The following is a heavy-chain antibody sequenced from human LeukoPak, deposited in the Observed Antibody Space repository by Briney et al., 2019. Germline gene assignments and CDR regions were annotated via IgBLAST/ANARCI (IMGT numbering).Heavy chain of an antibody. CDR2: ISGSGGST. J-gene: IGHJ3*02. CDR1: GFTFSSYW. D-gene: IGHD5-24*01. V-gene: IGHV3-23*01. CDR3: ARGQISRNRWLQFVPDAFDI. Sequence: GGSLRLSCAASGFTFSSYWMSWVRQAPGKGLEWVSAISGSGGSTYYADSVKGRFTISRDNAKNSLYLQMNSLRAEDTAVYYCARGQISRNRWLQFVPDAFDIWGQGTMVTVSS.